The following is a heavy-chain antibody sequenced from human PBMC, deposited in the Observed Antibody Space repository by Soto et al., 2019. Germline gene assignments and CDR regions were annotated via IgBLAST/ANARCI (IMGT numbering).Heavy chain of an antibody. V-gene: IGHV6-1*01. CDR2: TYYRSKWYN. J-gene: IGHJ3*02. CDR3: ARDRYYDSSGRPAYCAFAI. Sequence: PSQTLSLTCAISGDSVSSNSAAWNWIRQSPSRGLEWLGRTYYRSKWYNDYAVSVKSRITINPDTSKNQFSLQLNSVTPEDTAVYYCARDRYYDSSGRPAYCAFAIWGQGTMVTVSS. D-gene: IGHD3-22*01. CDR1: GDSVSSNSAA.